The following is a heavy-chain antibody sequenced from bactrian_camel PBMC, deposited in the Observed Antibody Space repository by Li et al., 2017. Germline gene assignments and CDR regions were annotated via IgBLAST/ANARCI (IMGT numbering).Heavy chain of an antibody. CDR3: AASRLGSTISWRHERRWGY. V-gene: IGHV3S40*01. J-gene: IGHJ4*01. CDR1: GSIYDTMC. CDR2: TYIDDGDT. Sequence: VQLVESGGGSVQAGGSLRLSCASSGSIYDTMCMGWVRQAPGKEREGVASTYIDDGDTKYADSVKGRFTISPGNATNTVSLQMNSLKPEDTAMYYCAASRLGSTISWRHERRWGYWGQGTQVTVS. D-gene: IGHD4*01.